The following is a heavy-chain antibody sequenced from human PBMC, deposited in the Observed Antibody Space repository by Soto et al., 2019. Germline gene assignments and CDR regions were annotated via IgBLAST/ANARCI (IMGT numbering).Heavy chain of an antibody. D-gene: IGHD2-2*01. Sequence: ASVKVSCKASGYTFTSYDSNWVRQATGQGLEWMGWMNPNSGNTGYAQKFQGRVTMTRNTSISTAYMELSSLRSEDTAVYYCARMVIVVVPAATNYYYYYGMDVWGQGTTVTVSS. CDR2: MNPNSGNT. CDR3: ARMVIVVVPAATNYYYYYGMDV. CDR1: GYTFTSYD. J-gene: IGHJ6*02. V-gene: IGHV1-8*01.